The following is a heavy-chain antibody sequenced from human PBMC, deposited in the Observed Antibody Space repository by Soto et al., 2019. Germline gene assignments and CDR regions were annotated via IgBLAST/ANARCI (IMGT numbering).Heavy chain of an antibody. Sequence: GGSLRLSCAASGFTFSSYYMHWVRQAPGQGLEWMGIINPSGGSTSYAQKFQGRVTMTRDTSTSTVYMELSSLRSEDAAVYYCARDSCGYSYGCLDYWGQGTLVTVSS. D-gene: IGHD5-18*01. CDR1: GFTFSSYY. J-gene: IGHJ4*02. CDR2: INPSGGST. V-gene: IGHV1-46*01. CDR3: ARDSCGYSYGCLDY.